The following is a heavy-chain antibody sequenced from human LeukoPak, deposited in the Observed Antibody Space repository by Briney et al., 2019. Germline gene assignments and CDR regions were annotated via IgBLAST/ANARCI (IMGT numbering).Heavy chain of an antibody. J-gene: IGHJ4*02. V-gene: IGHV3-23*01. CDR1: GFTFSTYA. CDR2: MSGTGGST. CDR3: ATGILVPGGLYYLDF. Sequence: PGGSLRLSCAASGFTFSTYAMTWVRQAPGKGLEWISAMSGTGGSTYYADSVKGRFTISRDNSKSTLYLQMNSLRDEDTALYYCATGILVPGGLYYLDFWGQGTLVTVSS. D-gene: IGHD2-2*01.